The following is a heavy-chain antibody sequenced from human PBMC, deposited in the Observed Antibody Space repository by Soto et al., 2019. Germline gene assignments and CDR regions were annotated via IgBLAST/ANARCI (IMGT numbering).Heavy chain of an antibody. J-gene: IGHJ5*02. CDR3: ARGRYYYDSSAPTWFDP. V-gene: IGHV3-21*01. D-gene: IGHD3-22*01. Sequence: GGSLRLSCAASGFTFSSCSMNWVRQAPGKGLEWVSSISSSSSYIYYADSVKGRFTISRDNAKNSLYLQMNSLRAEDTAVYYCARGRYYYDSSAPTWFDPWGQGTLVTASS. CDR1: GFTFSSCS. CDR2: ISSSSSYI.